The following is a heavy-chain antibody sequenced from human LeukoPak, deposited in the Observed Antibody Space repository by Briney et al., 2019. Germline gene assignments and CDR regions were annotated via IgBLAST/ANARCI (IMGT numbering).Heavy chain of an antibody. D-gene: IGHD3-22*01. Sequence: SETLSLTCAVHGGSFSGYYWSWIRQPPEKGLEWIGEINHSGSTNYNPSLKSRVTISVDTSKNQFSLKLSSVTAADTAVYYCARLRAGITMIVRRSYYYYMDVWGKGTTVTVSS. CDR3: ARLRAGITMIVRRSYYYYMDV. J-gene: IGHJ6*03. CDR1: GGSFSGYY. V-gene: IGHV4-34*01. CDR2: INHSGST.